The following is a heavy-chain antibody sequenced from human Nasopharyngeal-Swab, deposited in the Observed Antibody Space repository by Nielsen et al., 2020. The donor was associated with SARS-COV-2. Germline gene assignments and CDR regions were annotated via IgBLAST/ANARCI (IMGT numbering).Heavy chain of an antibody. CDR2: IYYSGST. J-gene: IGHJ3*01. CDR3: ASITIFGVVYS. V-gene: IGHV4-39*01. CDR1: GGSISSSSYS. D-gene: IGHD3-3*01. Sequence: GSLRLSCTVSGGSISSSSYSWGWIRQPPGKGLEWIGSIYYSGSTYYNPSLKSRVTISVDTSKNQFSLKLSSVTAADTAVYYCASITIFGVVYSWGQGTMVTVSS.